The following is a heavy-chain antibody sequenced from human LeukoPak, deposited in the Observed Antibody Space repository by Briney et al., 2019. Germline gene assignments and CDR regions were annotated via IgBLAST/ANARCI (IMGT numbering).Heavy chain of an antibody. J-gene: IGHJ4*02. CDR2: NIPIFGTA. V-gene: IGHV1-69*13. Sequence: SVKVSCKASGGTFSSYAISWVRQAPGQGLEWMGGNIPIFGTANYAQKFQGRVTITADESTSTAYMELSSLRSEDTAVYYCARDGLPAAMLYYFDYWGQGTLVTVSS. D-gene: IGHD2-2*01. CDR1: GGTFSSYA. CDR3: ARDGLPAAMLYYFDY.